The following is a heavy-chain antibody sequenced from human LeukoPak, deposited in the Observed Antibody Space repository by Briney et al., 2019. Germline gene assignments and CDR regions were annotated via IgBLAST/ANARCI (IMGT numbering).Heavy chain of an antibody. CDR2: ISGSGGST. D-gene: IGHD3-9*01. J-gene: IGHJ3*01. CDR3: ARVLLGMSAFDL. Sequence: GGSLRLSCAASGFTFSSYAMSWVRQAPGKGLEWVSAISGSGGSTYYADSVKGRFTISRDNSKNTLYLQMNSLRADDTAVYSCARVLLGMSAFDLWGQGTMVSVSS. CDR1: GFTFSSYA. V-gene: IGHV3-23*01.